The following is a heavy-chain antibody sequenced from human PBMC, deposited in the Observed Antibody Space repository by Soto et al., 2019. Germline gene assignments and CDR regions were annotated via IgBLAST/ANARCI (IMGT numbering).Heavy chain of an antibody. CDR3: ASHQRGYSYGYYFDY. CDR1: GFTFSSYG. J-gene: IGHJ4*02. D-gene: IGHD5-18*01. Sequence: QVQLVESGGGVVQPGRSLRLSCAASGFTFSSYGMHWVRQAQGKGLEGVAVISYDGSNKYYANSVKGRFTISRDNSKNTLYLQMNSLRAEDTAVYYCASHQRGYSYGYYFDYWGQGTLVTVSS. CDR2: ISYDGSNK. V-gene: IGHV3-30*03.